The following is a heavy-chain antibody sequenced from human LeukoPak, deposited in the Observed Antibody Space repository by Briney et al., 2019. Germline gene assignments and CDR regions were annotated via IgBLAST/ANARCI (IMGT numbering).Heavy chain of an antibody. J-gene: IGHJ3*01. Sequence: PSETLSLTCTVSGGSISSYYLSWIRQPPGKGLEWIGYIYYSGTNNYNPSLKSRVTISVDTSKNQFSLKLSSVTAADTAVYYCAREYSSSSGRRAFDVWGQGTMVTVSS. CDR3: AREYSSSSGRRAFDV. V-gene: IGHV4-59*08. D-gene: IGHD6-6*01. CDR2: IYYSGTN. CDR1: GGSISSYY.